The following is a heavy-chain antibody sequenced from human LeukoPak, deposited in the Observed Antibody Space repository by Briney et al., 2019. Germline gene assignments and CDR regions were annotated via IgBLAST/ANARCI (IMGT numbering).Heavy chain of an antibody. J-gene: IGHJ4*02. V-gene: IGHV3-15*01. CDR3: TTGLCSGGSCYRGIGFWY. Sequence: GGSLRLSCAASGFTFSNAWMSWVRQAPGKGLEWVGRIKSKTDGGTTDYAAPVKGRFTISRDDSKNTLYLQMNSLKTEDTAVYYCTTGLCSGGSCYRGIGFWYRGQGTLVTVSS. CDR1: GFTFSNAW. D-gene: IGHD2-15*01. CDR2: IKSKTDGGTT.